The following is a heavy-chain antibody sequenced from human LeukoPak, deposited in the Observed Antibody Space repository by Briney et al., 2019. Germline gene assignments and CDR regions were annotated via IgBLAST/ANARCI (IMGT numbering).Heavy chain of an antibody. CDR2: INYSGRI. J-gene: IGHJ3*02. D-gene: IGHD3-22*01. CDR1: SGFISSYY. CDR3: ARLVDYDNSGGPDIFDI. Sequence: PSETLSLTCIVSSGFISSYYWSWIRQTPGKGLEWIAFINYSGRIKYNPSLQSRVSISLDTSKNHFSLQLRSVMAVDTAVYYCARLVDYDNSGGPDIFDIWGQGTIVSIS. V-gene: IGHV4-59*01.